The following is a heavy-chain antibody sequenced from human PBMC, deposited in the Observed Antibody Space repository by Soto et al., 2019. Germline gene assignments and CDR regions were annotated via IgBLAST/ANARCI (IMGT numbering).Heavy chain of an antibody. Sequence: GGSLRLSCAASGFTFSSYSMNWVRQAPGKGLEWVSSISSSSSSYIYYADSVKGRFTISRDNAKNSLYLQMNSLRAEDTAVYYCARDGCGGSCYRSYYYYGMDVWGQGTTVTVSS. J-gene: IGHJ6*02. CDR2: ISSSSSSYI. V-gene: IGHV3-21*01. D-gene: IGHD2-15*01. CDR3: ARDGCGGSCYRSYYYYGMDV. CDR1: GFTFSSYS.